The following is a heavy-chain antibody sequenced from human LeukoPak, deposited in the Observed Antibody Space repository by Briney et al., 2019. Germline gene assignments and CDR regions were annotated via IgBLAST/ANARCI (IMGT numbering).Heavy chain of an antibody. Sequence: SETLSLTCAVYGGSFSGYYWSWIRQPPGKGLEWIGEINHGGNTNYNPSLKTRVIISADTSKNQFSLKLTSVTAADTAVYYCARAPGGNPTTHYFDYWGQGALVTVSS. CDR3: ARAPGGNPTTHYFDY. V-gene: IGHV4-34*01. CDR2: INHGGNT. CDR1: GGSFSGYY. D-gene: IGHD1-14*01. J-gene: IGHJ4*02.